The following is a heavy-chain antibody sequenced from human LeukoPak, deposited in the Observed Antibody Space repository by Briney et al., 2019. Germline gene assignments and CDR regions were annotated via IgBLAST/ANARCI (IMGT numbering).Heavy chain of an antibody. CDR1: GGSISSNY. CDR2: IYTSGST. J-gene: IGHJ4*02. D-gene: IGHD2-15*01. Sequence: SETLSLTCTVSGGSISSNYWSWIRQPAGEGLEWIGRIYTSGSTNYNPSLTSRVTMSVDTSKNQFSLKLSSVTAADTAVYYCASVGPNCSGGSCTDYWGQGTLVTVSS. CDR3: ASVGPNCSGGSCTDY. V-gene: IGHV4-4*07.